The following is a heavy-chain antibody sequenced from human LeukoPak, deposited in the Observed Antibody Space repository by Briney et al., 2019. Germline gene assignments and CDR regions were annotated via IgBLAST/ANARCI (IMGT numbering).Heavy chain of an antibody. V-gene: IGHV4-39*07. D-gene: IGHD1-14*01. CDR2: IHYSGST. Sequence: SETLSLTCTVSGGSISSSSYYWAWIRQPPGKGLEWIGSIHYSGSTYYNPSLQSRVTISVDTSKNQFSLKLSSVTAADTAVYYCARVGPLRYPSAAPPGHKTEYYFDYWGQGTLVTVSS. CDR1: GGSISSSSYY. CDR3: ARVGPLRYPSAAPPGHKTEYYFDY. J-gene: IGHJ4*02.